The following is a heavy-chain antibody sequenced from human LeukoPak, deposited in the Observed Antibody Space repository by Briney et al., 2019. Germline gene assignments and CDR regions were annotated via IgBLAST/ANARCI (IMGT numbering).Heavy chain of an antibody. CDR3: ARGKYSGWSIFPDY. J-gene: IGHJ4*02. D-gene: IGHD6-19*01. Sequence: SVEVSCKASGGTFSSYAISWVRQAPGQGLEWMGRIIPIFGTANYAQKFQGRVTITTDESTSTAYMELSSLRSEDTAVYYCARGKYSGWSIFPDYWGQGTLVTVSS. CDR1: GGTFSSYA. CDR2: IIPIFGTA. V-gene: IGHV1-69*05.